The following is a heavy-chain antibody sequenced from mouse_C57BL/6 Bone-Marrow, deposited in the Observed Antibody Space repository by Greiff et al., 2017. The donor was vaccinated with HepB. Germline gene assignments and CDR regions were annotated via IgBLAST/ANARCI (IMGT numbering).Heavy chain of an antibody. V-gene: IGHV1-19*01. CDR1: GYTFTDYY. D-gene: IGHD1-1*01. J-gene: IGHJ2*01. Sequence: VQLQQSGPVLVKPGASVKMSCKASGYTFTDYYMNWVKQSHGKSLEWIGVINPYNGGTSYNQKFKGKATLTVDKSSSTAYMELNSLTSEDSAVYYCAREGVITTVVVKDYWGQGTTLTVSS. CDR2: INPYNGGT. CDR3: AREGVITTVVVKDY.